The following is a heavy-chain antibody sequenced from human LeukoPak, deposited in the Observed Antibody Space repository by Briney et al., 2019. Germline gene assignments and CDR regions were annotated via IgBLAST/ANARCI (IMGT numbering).Heavy chain of an antibody. J-gene: IGHJ4*02. Sequence: GESRKISCKGSGCNFNGYWIAWVRQMPGKGLEWMGIIYPHDSDTRYSPSFQGQVSISADNSINTAYLQCSSLKASDPATYSCATGTIEASGPRHFASWGQGNLVTVSS. CDR1: GCNFNGYW. CDR2: IYPHDSDT. D-gene: IGHD6-13*01. V-gene: IGHV5-51*01. CDR3: ATGTIEASGPRHFAS.